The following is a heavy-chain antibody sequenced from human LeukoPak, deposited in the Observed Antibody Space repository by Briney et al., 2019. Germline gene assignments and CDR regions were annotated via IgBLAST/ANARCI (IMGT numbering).Heavy chain of an antibody. D-gene: IGHD3-10*01. J-gene: IGHJ4*02. V-gene: IGHV3-33*01. CDR3: AREYYYGSDGGYYFDY. CDR1: GITLRSYG. CDR2: IWYDGSNK. Sequence: QPGGSLRLSCAASGITLRSYGMHWVRQAPGKGLEWVVVIWYDGSNKDYADSVKGRFTISRDNSENTLYLQMNSLRAEDTAVYYCAREYYYGSDGGYYFDYWGQGTLVTVSS.